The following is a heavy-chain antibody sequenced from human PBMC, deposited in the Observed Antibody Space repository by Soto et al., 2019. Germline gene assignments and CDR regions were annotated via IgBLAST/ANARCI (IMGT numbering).Heavy chain of an antibody. CDR2: ILVGGST. V-gene: IGHV3-23*01. CDR1: VFTFSSYD. CDR3: AKATAPGGGAFDI. Sequence: WWSLRLSCSASVFTFSSYDMDWVRQAPGKGLEWVSTILVGGSTHYPDSVKGRLTISRVNSKNTVFLQMNSLTAGDTAVYYCAKATAPGGGAFDISGQGTMVTV. J-gene: IGHJ3*02. D-gene: IGHD2-8*02.